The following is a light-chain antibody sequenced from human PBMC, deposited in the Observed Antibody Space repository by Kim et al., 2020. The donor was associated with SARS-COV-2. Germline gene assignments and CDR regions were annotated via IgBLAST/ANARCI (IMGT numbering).Light chain of an antibody. CDR3: GTLDSSLSAPYV. Sequence: QKVTISCSGSSANIGNNYVSWYQQLPGTAPKLLIYDNNKRPSGIPDRFPGSKSGTSATLGITGLQTGDEADYYCGTLDSSLSAPYVFGTGTKGTVL. J-gene: IGLJ1*01. CDR2: DNN. CDR1: SANIGNNY. V-gene: IGLV1-51*01.